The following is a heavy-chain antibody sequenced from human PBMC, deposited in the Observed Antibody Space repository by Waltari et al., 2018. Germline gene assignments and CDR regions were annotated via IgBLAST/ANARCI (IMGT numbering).Heavy chain of an antibody. CDR2: LTASGLM. D-gene: IGHD6-6*01. V-gene: IGHV3-23*01. J-gene: IGHJ6*02. CDR1: GFPFSTYT. Sequence: EMQLLESGGALVQPGGSLRLSCAASGFPFSTYTMNWVRQAPGKGLGLVAVLTASGLMDYGDSVKGRFIISRDNSKNILYLEMYRLRVEDTARYYCAKDEGARLAPTFGMDAWGQGTTVIVSS. CDR3: AKDEGARLAPTFGMDA.